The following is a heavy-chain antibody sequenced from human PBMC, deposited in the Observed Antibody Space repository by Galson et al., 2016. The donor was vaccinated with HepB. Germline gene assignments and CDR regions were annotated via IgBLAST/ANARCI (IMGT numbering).Heavy chain of an antibody. CDR1: GFTFNNYY. V-gene: IGHV3-11*01. J-gene: IGHJ4*02. CDR3: ARSPYYGFWSLDY. CDR2: ISSTGSTI. Sequence: SLRLSCAASGFTFNNYYMSWIRQAPGKGLEWVSYISSTGSTIYYADSVKGRFTISRDNAKNSVSLQMSSLKAEDTAVYYCARSPYYGFWSLDYWGQGTLVTVSS. D-gene: IGHD3-3*01.